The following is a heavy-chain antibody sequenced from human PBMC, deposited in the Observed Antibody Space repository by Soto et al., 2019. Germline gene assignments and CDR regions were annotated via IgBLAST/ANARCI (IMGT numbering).Heavy chain of an antibody. D-gene: IGHD5-12*01. CDR1: GFTFSSYA. V-gene: IGHV3-30-3*01. CDR2: ISYDGSNK. J-gene: IGHJ6*02. CDR3: AREYQGGYDNYYYYGMDV. Sequence: QVQLVESGGGVVQPGRSLRLSCAASGFTFSSYAMHWVRQAPGKGLEWVAVISYDGSNKYYADSVKGRFTISRDNSKNTLYLQMNSLRAEDTAVYYCAREYQGGYDNYYYYGMDVWGQGTTVTVSS.